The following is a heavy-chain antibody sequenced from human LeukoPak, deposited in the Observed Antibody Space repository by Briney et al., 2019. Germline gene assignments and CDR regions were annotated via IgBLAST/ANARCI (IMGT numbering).Heavy chain of an antibody. CDR2: ITDDGSSP. Sequence: GGSLRLSCVASGFTFSSYWMHWVRQAPGQGLVWVSRITDDGSSPGYADSVKGRFTISRDNARNTLYLRMTNLRVEDTAVYYCTRNNWGIDYWGQGALVTVSS. CDR3: TRNNWGIDY. D-gene: IGHD7-27*01. CDR1: GFTFSSYW. V-gene: IGHV3-74*01. J-gene: IGHJ4*02.